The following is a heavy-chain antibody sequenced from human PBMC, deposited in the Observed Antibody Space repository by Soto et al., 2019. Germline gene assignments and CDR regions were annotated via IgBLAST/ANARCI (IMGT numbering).Heavy chain of an antibody. CDR1: GYTFTSYG. D-gene: IGHD2-2*01. J-gene: IGHJ6*03. V-gene: IGHV1-18*01. CDR2: ISAYNGNT. Sequence: QVQLVQSGAEVKKPGASVKVSCKASGYTFTSYGISWVRQAPGQGLEWMGWISAYNGNTNYAQKLQGRVTMTTDTPTSTAYMELRSLSSDDTAVYYCARQHRDGYQLLFDHYYYYMDGWGKGTTVTVSS. CDR3: ARQHRDGYQLLFDHYYYYMDG.